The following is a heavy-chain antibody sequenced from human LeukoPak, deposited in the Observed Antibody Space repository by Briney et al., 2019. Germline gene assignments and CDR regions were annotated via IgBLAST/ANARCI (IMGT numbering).Heavy chain of an antibody. CDR3: AKGLIAARPTFFDY. CDR1: GFTFTGHN. V-gene: IGHV3-48*04. Sequence: PGGSLRLSCAASGFTFTGHNMNWVRQAPGKGLEWVSFVSISSGTIYYADSVKGRFSISRDNAKSSLGLQMNSLRAEDTAVYYCAKGLIAARPTFFDYWGQGTLVTVSS. D-gene: IGHD6-6*01. J-gene: IGHJ4*02. CDR2: VSISSGTI.